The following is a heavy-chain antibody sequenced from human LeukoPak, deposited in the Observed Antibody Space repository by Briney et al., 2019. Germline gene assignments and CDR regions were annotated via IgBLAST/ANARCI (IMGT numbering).Heavy chain of an antibody. J-gene: IGHJ4*02. CDR1: GFTFSRHG. CDR3: ARGLATKTYYFDY. V-gene: IGHV3-21*01. D-gene: IGHD5-24*01. Sequence: GGSLRLSCAASGFTFSRHGMNWVRQAPGKGLEWVSSISSSSSYIYYADSVKGRFTISRDNAKNSLYPQMNSLRAEDTAVYYCARGLATKTYYFDYWGQGTLVTVSS. CDR2: ISSSSSYI.